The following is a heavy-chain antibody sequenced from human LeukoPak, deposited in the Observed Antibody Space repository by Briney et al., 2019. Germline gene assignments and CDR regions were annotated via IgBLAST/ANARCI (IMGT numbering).Heavy chain of an antibody. D-gene: IGHD3-22*01. J-gene: IGHJ4*02. CDR3: ARDRKYDSSGYYHY. CDR1: GFTFSSYS. CDR2: ISSSSSYI. Sequence: GGSLRLSCAASGFTFSSYSMNWVRQAPGKGLEWVSSISSSSSYIYYADSVKGRFTISRDNAKNSLYLQMNSLRAEDTAVHYCARDRKYDSSGYYHYWGQGTLVTVSS. V-gene: IGHV3-21*01.